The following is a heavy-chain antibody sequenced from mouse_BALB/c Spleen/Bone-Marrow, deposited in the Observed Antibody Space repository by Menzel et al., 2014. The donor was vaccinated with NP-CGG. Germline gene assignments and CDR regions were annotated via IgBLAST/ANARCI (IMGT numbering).Heavy chain of an antibody. CDR3: ARYDVYYYFDY. V-gene: IGHV7-3*02. CDR2: IRNKANGYTT. CDR1: GFTFTDYC. J-gene: IGHJ2*01. D-gene: IGHD2-3*01. Sequence: EVQRVESGGGLVQPGGSLRLSCATSGFTFTDYCMSWVRQPPGKALEWLGFIRNKANGYTTEYSASVKGRFTISRDNSQSILYLQMNTLRAEDSATYYCARYDVYYYFDYWGQGTTLTVSS.